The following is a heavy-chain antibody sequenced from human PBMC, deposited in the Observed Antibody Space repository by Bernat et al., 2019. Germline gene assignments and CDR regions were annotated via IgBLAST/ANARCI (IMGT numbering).Heavy chain of an antibody. Sequence: ELQLVESGGGLVKPGGSLRLSCAASGFTFSSYSMNWVRQAPGKGLEWVSSISSSSSYIYYADSVTGRFTISRDNAKNSLYLQMNSLRAEDTAVYSCARGCGSSCYFHDAFDIWGQGTMVTVSS. V-gene: IGHV3-21*01. CDR2: ISSSSSYI. CDR3: ARGCGSSCYFHDAFDI. CDR1: GFTFSSYS. J-gene: IGHJ3*02. D-gene: IGHD2-15*01.